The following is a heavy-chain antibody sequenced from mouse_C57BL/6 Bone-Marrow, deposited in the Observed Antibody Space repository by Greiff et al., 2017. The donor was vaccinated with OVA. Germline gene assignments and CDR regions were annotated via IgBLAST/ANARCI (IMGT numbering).Heavy chain of an antibody. D-gene: IGHD1-1*01. J-gene: IGHJ1*03. CDR2: IHPNSGST. CDR3: ASHYYGSLYWYFDV. CDR1: GYTFTSYW. V-gene: IGHV1-64*01. Sequence: QVQLQQPGAELVKPGASVKLSCKASGYTFTSYWMHWVKQRPGQGLEWIGMIHPNSGSTNYNEKFKSKATLTVDKSSSTAYMQLSSLTSEDSAVYYCASHYYGSLYWYFDVWGTGTTVTVSS.